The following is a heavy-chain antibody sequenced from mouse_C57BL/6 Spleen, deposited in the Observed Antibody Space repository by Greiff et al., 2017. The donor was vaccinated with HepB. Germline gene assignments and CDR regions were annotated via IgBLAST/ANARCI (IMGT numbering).Heavy chain of an antibody. CDR3: ATDYYGSSYHYFDY. J-gene: IGHJ2*01. CDR1: GYAFSSYW. V-gene: IGHV1-80*01. CDR2: IYPGDGDT. D-gene: IGHD1-1*01. Sequence: QVQLKESGAELVKPGASVKISCKASGYAFSSYWMNWVKQRPGKGLEWIGQIYPGDGDTNYNGKFKGKATLTADKSSSTAYMQLSSLTSEDSAVYFCATDYYGSSYHYFDYWGQGTTLTVSS.